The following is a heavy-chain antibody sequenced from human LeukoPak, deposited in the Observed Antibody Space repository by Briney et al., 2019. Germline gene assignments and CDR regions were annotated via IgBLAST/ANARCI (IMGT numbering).Heavy chain of an antibody. CDR1: GFTFSSYA. J-gene: IGHJ3*02. D-gene: IGHD4-23*01. CDR3: AREKEYGGNSGAFDI. Sequence: PGRSLRLSCAASGFTFSSYAMHWVRQAPGKGLEWVAVISYDGSNKYYADSVKGRFTISRDNSKNTLYLQMNSLRAEDTAVYYCAREKEYGGNSGAFDIWGQGTMVTVPS. CDR2: ISYDGSNK. V-gene: IGHV3-30*04.